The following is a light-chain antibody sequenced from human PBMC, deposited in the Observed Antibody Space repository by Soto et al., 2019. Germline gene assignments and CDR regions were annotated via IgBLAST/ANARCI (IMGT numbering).Light chain of an antibody. CDR3: HVWDSSSEHV. CDR1: NIGSKS. J-gene: IGLJ1*01. CDR2: DDS. Sequence: ELTRAPSVSVSTGQTARITCGGNNIGSKSVHWYQQKPGQAPVLVVDDDSDRPSGIPERFSGSNSGNTATLTISRVEAGDEADYFCHVWDSSSEHVFGTGTKVTVL. V-gene: IGLV3-21*02.